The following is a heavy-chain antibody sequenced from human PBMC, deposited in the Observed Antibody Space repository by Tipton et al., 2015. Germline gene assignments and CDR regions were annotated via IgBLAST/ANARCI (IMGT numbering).Heavy chain of an antibody. V-gene: IGHV1-69*13. J-gene: IGHJ5*02. CDR3: ARVTGAGNWFDP. Sequence: QLVQSGAEVKKPGASVKVSCKASGYTFTSYDIIWVRQAPGQGLEWMGAIIPIFETGNYAQKFKDRITITADGSTNTAYMELRSLRSEDTAIYYCARVTGAGNWFDPWGQGTLVTVSS. D-gene: IGHD3-9*01. CDR2: IIPIFETG. CDR1: GYTFTSYD.